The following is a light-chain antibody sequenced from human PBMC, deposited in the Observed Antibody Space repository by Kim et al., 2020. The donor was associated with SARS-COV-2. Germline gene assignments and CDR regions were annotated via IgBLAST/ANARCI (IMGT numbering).Light chain of an antibody. CDR3: QQYGSSPLYI. J-gene: IGKJ2*01. V-gene: IGKV3-20*01. CDR2: GAS. Sequence: EIVLTQSPGTLSLSPGEGATLSCRASQSVSSSYLAWYQQKPGQAPRLLISGASSRATGIPDRFSGSGSGTDFTLTISRLEPEDFAVYYCQQYGSSPLYIFGQGTKLEI. CDR1: QSVSSSY.